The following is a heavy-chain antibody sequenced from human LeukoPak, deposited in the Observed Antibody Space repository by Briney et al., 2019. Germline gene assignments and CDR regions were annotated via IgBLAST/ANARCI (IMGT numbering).Heavy chain of an antibody. CDR2: INPNSGGT. CDR1: GYTFTGYY. Sequence: AASVKVSCTASGYTFTGYYMHWVRQAPGQGLEWMGWINPNSGGTKYAQKLQGRVTMTRDTSISTAYMELSRLRSDDTAVYYCARMSNELSFDYWGQGTLVTVSS. J-gene: IGHJ4*02. D-gene: IGHD1-26*01. V-gene: IGHV1-2*02. CDR3: ARMSNELSFDY.